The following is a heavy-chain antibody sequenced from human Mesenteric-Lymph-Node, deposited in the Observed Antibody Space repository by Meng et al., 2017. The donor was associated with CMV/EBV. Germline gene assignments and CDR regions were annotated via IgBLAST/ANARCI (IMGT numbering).Heavy chain of an antibody. J-gene: IGHJ4*02. Sequence: FTRYASSWVRRAPGKGLEWVSGIRDGGGGIDYADSLKGRFIISRDNSKNTLYLQMNSLRADDTALYYCVKDRGYYYGSGSFYPTFDYWGQGVLVTVSS. CDR2: IRDGGGGI. CDR3: VKDRGYYYGSGSFYPTFDY. D-gene: IGHD3-10*01. CDR1: FTRYA. V-gene: IGHV3-23*01.